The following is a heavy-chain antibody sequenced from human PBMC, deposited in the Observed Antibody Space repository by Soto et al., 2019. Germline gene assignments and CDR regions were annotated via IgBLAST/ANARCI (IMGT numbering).Heavy chain of an antibody. V-gene: IGHV3-21*01. Sequence: GGSLRLSCAASGFTFSSYSMNWVRQAPGKGLEWVSGIRGFSPYTFYAESVKGRFTISRDNAKNSLYLQMNSLRAEDTAVYYCARDRGYDAHDYDYNAMDVWGQGNTVTVS. CDR2: IRGFSPYT. CDR3: ARDRGYDAHDYDYNAMDV. D-gene: IGHD3-16*01. CDR1: GFTFSSYS. J-gene: IGHJ6*02.